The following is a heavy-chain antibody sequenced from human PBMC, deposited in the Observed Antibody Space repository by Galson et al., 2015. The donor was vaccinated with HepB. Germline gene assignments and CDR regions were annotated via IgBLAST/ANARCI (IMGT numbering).Heavy chain of an antibody. CDR3: ARERGYCSGGSCYPDY. J-gene: IGHJ4*02. Sequence: SLRLSCAASGFTFSSYAMHWVRQAPGKGLEWVAVISYDGSNKYYADSVKGRFTISRDNSKNTLYLQMNSLRAEDTAVYYCARERGYCSGGSCYPDYWGQGTLVTVSS. V-gene: IGHV3-30-3*01. CDR2: ISYDGSNK. D-gene: IGHD2-15*01. CDR1: GFTFSSYA.